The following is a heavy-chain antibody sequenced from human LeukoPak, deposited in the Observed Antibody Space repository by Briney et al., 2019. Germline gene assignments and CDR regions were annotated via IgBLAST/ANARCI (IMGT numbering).Heavy chain of an antibody. CDR3: ARGHYIAAAGTLDY. J-gene: IGHJ4*02. CDR1: GYTFTSYG. V-gene: IGHV1-18*01. Sequence: ASVKVSCKASGYTFTSYGISWVRQAPGQGLEWMGWISAYNGNTNYAQKLQGRVTMTTDTSTSTAYMELRSLKSDDTAVYYCARGHYIAAAGTLDYWGQGTLVTVSS. D-gene: IGHD6-13*01. CDR2: ISAYNGNT.